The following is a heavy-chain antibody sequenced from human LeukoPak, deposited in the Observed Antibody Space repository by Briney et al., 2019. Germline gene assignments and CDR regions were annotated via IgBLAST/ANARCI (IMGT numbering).Heavy chain of an antibody. CDR3: ARDRGFLEYPLNYYTDV. D-gene: IGHD3-3*01. CDR1: GASISSAGYY. Sequence: SETLSLTCTVSGASISSAGYYWSWFRQHPGKGLECIGYIYYTGGPFYYPSLKSRVTISVDASKNQFSLKLNSVTAADTAVYFCARDRGFLEYPLNYYTDVWGKGTTVTVSS. V-gene: IGHV4-31*03. CDR2: IYYTGGP. J-gene: IGHJ6*03.